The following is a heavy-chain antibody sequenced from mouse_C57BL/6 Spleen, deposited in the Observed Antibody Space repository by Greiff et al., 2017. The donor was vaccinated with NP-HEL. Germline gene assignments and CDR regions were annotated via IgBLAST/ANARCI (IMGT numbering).Heavy chain of an antibody. CDR3: TRSIYYDYDEGAWFAY. CDR1: GYTFTSYW. D-gene: IGHD2-4*01. V-gene: IGHV1-5*01. Sequence: VQLKESGTVLARPGASVKMSCKTSGYTFTSYWMHWVKQRPGQGLEWIGAIYPGNSDTSYNQKFKGKAKLTAVTSASTAYMELSSLTNEDSAVYYCTRSIYYDYDEGAWFAYWGQGTLVTVSA. J-gene: IGHJ3*01. CDR2: IYPGNSDT.